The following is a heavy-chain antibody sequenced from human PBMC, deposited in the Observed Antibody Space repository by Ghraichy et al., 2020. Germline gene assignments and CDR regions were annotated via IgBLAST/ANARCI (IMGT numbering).Heavy chain of an antibody. D-gene: IGHD3-22*01. Sequence: SETPSLTCAVYGGSFSGYYWSWIRQPPGKGLEWIGEINHSGSTNYNPSLKSRVTISVDTSKNQFSLKLSSVTAADTAVYYCARRTYYYDSSGYYYVPLYYYYYMDVWGKGTTVTVSS. CDR1: GGSFSGYY. J-gene: IGHJ6*03. V-gene: IGHV4-34*01. CDR2: INHSGST. CDR3: ARRTYYYDSSGYYYVPLYYYYYMDV.